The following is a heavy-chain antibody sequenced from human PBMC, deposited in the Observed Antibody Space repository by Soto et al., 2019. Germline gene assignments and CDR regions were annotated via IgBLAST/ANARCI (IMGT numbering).Heavy chain of an antibody. Sequence: EVQLVESGGGLVQPGRSLRLSCAASGFTFDDYAMYWVRQAPGKGLEWVSGISWNSGNIAYADSVKGRFTISRDNAKNSLYLQMNSLRAEDTALYYCAKWSIAAARIFDYWGQGTLVTVSS. J-gene: IGHJ4*02. CDR2: ISWNSGNI. CDR3: AKWSIAAARIFDY. CDR1: GFTFDDYA. V-gene: IGHV3-9*01. D-gene: IGHD6-13*01.